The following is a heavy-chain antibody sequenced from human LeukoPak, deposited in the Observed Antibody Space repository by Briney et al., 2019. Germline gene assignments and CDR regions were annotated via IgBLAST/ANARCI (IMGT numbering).Heavy chain of an antibody. CDR1: GFTFSSYS. Sequence: GGSLRLSCAASGFTFSSYSMNWVRQAPGKGLEWVSSISSSSSYIYYADPVKGRFTISRDNAKNSLYLQMNSLRAEDTAVYYCARDKSVTTSYFDYWGQGTLVTVSS. J-gene: IGHJ4*02. D-gene: IGHD4-17*01. V-gene: IGHV3-21*01. CDR2: ISSSSSYI. CDR3: ARDKSVTTSYFDY.